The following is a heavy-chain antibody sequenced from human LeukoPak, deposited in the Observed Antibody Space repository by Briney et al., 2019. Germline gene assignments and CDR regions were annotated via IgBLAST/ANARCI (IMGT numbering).Heavy chain of an antibody. CDR1: GGSFSGYH. Sequence: PSETLSLTCAVYGGSFSGYHWSWIRQPPGKGLEWIGEINHSGSTNYNPSLKSRVTISVDMSKNQFSLKLSSVTAADTAVYYCARGRGSSSWYFDYWGQGTLVTVSS. CDR2: INHSGST. CDR3: ARGRGSSSWYFDY. D-gene: IGHD6-13*01. J-gene: IGHJ4*02. V-gene: IGHV4-34*01.